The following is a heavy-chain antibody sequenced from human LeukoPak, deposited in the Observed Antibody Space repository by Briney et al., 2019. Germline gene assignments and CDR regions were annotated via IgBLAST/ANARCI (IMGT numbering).Heavy chain of an antibody. Sequence: GGSLRLSCAASGFTVSSNYMNWVRQAPGKGLEWVSVIYSGGSTSYADSVKGRFTISRDNSRNTVYLQMNNLRVEDTAVYYCARMEDIWYYFDYWGQGTLVTVSP. D-gene: IGHD1-1*01. V-gene: IGHV3-66*01. CDR2: IYSGGST. J-gene: IGHJ4*02. CDR3: ARMEDIWYYFDY. CDR1: GFTVSSNY.